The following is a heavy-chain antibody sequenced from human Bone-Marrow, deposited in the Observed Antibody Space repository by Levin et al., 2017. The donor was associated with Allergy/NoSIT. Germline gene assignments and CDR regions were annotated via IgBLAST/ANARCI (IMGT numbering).Heavy chain of an antibody. J-gene: IGHJ4*02. CDR2: VIPSSGGT. CDR3: VYIPTAAAGVAEAY. V-gene: IGHV1-2*06. D-gene: IGHD6-13*01. Sequence: ASVKVSCKASGSTFTGYYIHWVRQAPGQGLECMGRVIPSSGGTLYAQKFQGRVTMTRDTSINTAYMELSSLTSGDTAVYYCVYIPTAAAGVAEAYWGQGTLVTVSS. CDR1: GSTFTGYY.